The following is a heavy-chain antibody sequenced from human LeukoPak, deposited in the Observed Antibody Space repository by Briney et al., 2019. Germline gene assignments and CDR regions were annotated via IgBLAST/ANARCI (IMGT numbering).Heavy chain of an antibody. CDR1: GYSFTSYW. CDR3: ARQVAAAGTNSGY. Sequence: GESLKISCKGSGYSFTSYWIGWVRQMPGKGLEWMGIIYPGDSDTRYSPSFQGQVTISADKSISTAYLQWSSLKASDTVMYYCARQVAAAGTNSGYWGQGTLVTVSS. V-gene: IGHV5-51*01. CDR2: IYPGDSDT. J-gene: IGHJ4*02. D-gene: IGHD6-13*01.